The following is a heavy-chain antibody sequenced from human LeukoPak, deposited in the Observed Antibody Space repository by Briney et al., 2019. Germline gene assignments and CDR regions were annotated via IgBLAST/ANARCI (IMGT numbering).Heavy chain of an antibody. CDR2: IYPGDSDT. CDR3: ARCPTTHYALDV. V-gene: IGHV5-51*01. Sequence: MPGESLKISCKASGYSFTSYWIAWVRQMPGKGLEWMGMIYPGDSDTRYSPSLQGQVTISADKSINTAYLQWSSLKTSDTAIYYCARCPTTHYALDVWGQGTTVTVSS. CDR1: GYSFTSYW. D-gene: IGHD1-1*01. J-gene: IGHJ6*02.